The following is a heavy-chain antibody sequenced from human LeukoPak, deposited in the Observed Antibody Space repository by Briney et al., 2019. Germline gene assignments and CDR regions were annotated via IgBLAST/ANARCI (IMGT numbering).Heavy chain of an antibody. V-gene: IGHV3-64D*09. D-gene: IGHD3-22*01. CDR3: VSTYYFDSSGYYPFDY. J-gene: IGHJ4*02. Sequence: GGSLRLSCSASGFSFSNNAMHWVRQAPGKGLEYVSGISSNGGSTHYADSVKGRFTISRDNSKKTLYLQMSSLRAEDTAVYHCVSTYYFDSSGYYPFDYWGQGTLVTVSS. CDR2: ISSNGGST. CDR1: GFSFSNNA.